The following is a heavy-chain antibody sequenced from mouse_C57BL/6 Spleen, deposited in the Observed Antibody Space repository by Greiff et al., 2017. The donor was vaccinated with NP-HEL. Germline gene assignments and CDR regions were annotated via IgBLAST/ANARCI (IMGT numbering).Heavy chain of an antibody. Sequence: VQLQQPGAELVKPGASAKLSCKASGYTFTSYWMHWVKQRPGQGLEWIGMIHPNSGSTNYNEKFKSKATLTVDKSSSTAYMQLSSLTSEDSAVYYCARSGYYGNAMDYWGQGTSVTVSS. CDR1: GYTFTSYW. CDR2: IHPNSGST. CDR3: ARSGYYGNAMDY. J-gene: IGHJ4*01. D-gene: IGHD1-1*01. V-gene: IGHV1-64*01.